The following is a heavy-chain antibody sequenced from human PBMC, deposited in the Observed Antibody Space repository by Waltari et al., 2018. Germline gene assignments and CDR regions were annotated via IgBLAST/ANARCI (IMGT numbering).Heavy chain of an antibody. V-gene: IGHV3-48*03. D-gene: IGHD6-13*01. Sequence: EVQLVESGGGLVQPGGSLRLSCAASGFTFSSYEMNWVRQAPGKGLEWVSYISSSGSTIYYADSVKGRFTISRDNAKNSLYLQMNSLRAEDTAVYYCARMGRGSSRYGGANWFDPWGQGTLVTVSS. CDR1: GFTFSSYE. CDR3: ARMGRGSSRYGGANWFDP. CDR2: ISSSGSTI. J-gene: IGHJ5*02.